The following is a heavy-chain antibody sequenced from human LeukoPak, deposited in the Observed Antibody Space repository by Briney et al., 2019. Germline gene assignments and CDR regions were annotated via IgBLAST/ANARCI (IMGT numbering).Heavy chain of an antibody. J-gene: IGHJ3*01. V-gene: IGHV3-74*01. CDR1: GFTFSSYW. D-gene: IGHD3-10*01. Sequence: GGSLRLSCAASGFTFSSYWMHWVRQAPGKGPVWVSRINNDGSSTTYADSVKGRFTISRDNAKDSLFLQMNSLRAEDTAVYFCARSFLMSFGELLSGGFDVWGQGAMVTVSS. CDR2: INNDGSST. CDR3: ARSFLMSFGELLSGGFDV.